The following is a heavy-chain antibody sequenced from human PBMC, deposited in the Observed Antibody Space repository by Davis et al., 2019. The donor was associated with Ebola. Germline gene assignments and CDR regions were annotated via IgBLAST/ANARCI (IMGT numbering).Heavy chain of an antibody. CDR1: GYTFTNYY. V-gene: IGHV1-46*01. CDR3: ARGALYNWNDIGYFDY. D-gene: IGHD1-20*01. Sequence: ASVKVSCKASGYTFTNYYMHWVRQAPGQGLEWMGRVTPTSGFTNYAEKFRGRVTMTKDTSTSTVYMELSSLKFDDTAVYFCARGALYNWNDIGYFDYWGQGTLVTVSS. CDR2: VTPTSGFT. J-gene: IGHJ4*02.